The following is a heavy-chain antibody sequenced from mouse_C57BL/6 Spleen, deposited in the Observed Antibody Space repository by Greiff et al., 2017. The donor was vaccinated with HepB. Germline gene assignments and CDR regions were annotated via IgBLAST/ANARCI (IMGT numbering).Heavy chain of an antibody. J-gene: IGHJ2*01. V-gene: IGHV1-54*01. CDR2: INPGSGGT. CDR1: GYAFTNYL. D-gene: IGHD1-1*01. Sequence: VQLQQSGAELVRPGTSVKVSCKASGYAFTNYLIEWVKQRPGQGLEWIGVINPGSGGTNYNEKFKGKATLTADKSSSTAYMQLSSLTSEDSAVYFCARSGSSGDYWGQGTTLTVSS. CDR3: ARSGSSGDY.